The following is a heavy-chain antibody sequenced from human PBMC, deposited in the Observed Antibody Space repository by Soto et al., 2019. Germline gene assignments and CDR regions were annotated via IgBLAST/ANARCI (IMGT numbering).Heavy chain of an antibody. CDR3: VRHQPGQGIDY. V-gene: IGHV4-39*01. CDR2: IYFGGNT. J-gene: IGHJ4*02. CDR1: GASITSSSSY. Sequence: SETLSLTCTISGASITSSSSYWGCIRQPPGKGLEWIATIYFGGNTYYSPSLKSRVTISLDTSKNQFSLKLSSLTAADTAVYYCVRHQPGQGIDYWGQGTLVTVSS.